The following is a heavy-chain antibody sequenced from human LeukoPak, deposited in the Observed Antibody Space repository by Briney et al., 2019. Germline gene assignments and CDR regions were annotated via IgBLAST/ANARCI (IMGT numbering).Heavy chain of an antibody. Sequence: QPGGSLRLSCAASGFTFSTYWMHWVRQTPGKGLVWVSRINSDERGTSYADSVKGRFTISRDNAKNTLYLQMNSLRAEDTAVYYCTRSTGNYYDSSAYYDYWGQGTLVTVSS. CDR2: INSDERGT. D-gene: IGHD3-22*01. CDR1: GFTFSTYW. CDR3: TRSTGNYYDSSAYYDY. J-gene: IGHJ4*02. V-gene: IGHV3-74*01.